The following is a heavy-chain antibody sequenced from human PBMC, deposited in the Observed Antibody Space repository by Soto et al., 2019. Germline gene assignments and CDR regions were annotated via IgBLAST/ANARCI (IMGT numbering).Heavy chain of an antibody. CDR1: GFTFSSYA. V-gene: IGHV3-23*01. D-gene: IGHD6-19*01. J-gene: IGHJ4*02. Sequence: EVQLLESGGGLVQPGGSLRLSCAASGFTFSSYAMSWVRQAPGKGLEWVSAISGSGGSTYYADSVKGRFTISRDKSKNTLYLQTNSLRAEDTAGYYCAKVLGAVAGPGDYWGQGTLVTVSS. CDR2: ISGSGGST. CDR3: AKVLGAVAGPGDY.